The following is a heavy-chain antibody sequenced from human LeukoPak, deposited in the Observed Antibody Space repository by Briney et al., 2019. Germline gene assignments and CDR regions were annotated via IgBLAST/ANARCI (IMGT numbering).Heavy chain of an antibody. CDR1: GFTFSSYG. V-gene: IGHV3-30*03. D-gene: IGHD3-22*01. J-gene: IGHJ4*02. CDR3: ARDFGYYYDSSGYYLPYY. Sequence: PGGSLRLSCAASGFTFSSYGMHWVRQAPGKGLEWVAVISYDGSNKYYADSVKGRFTISRDNSKNTLYLQMNSLRAEDTAVYYCARDFGYYYDSSGYYLPYYWGQGTLVTVSS. CDR2: ISYDGSNK.